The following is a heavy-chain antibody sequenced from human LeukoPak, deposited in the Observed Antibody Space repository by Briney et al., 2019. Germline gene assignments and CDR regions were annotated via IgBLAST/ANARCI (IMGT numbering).Heavy chain of an antibody. CDR3: ARVSSIRSFDY. V-gene: IGHV1-2*02. CDR2: INPNSGDT. Sequence: ASVKVSCKASGYTFTGYYMHWVRQAPGQGLEWMGWINPNSGDTNSAQKFQGRVTMTRDKSITTAYMELSRLTSDDTAVYYCARVSSIRSFDYWGQGTLVTVSS. CDR1: GYTFTGYY. D-gene: IGHD4-17*01. J-gene: IGHJ4*02.